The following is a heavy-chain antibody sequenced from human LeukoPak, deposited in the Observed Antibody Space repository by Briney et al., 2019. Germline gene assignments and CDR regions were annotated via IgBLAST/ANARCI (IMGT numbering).Heavy chain of an antibody. V-gene: IGHV4-38-2*01. D-gene: IGHD3-16*01. CDR2: IFHTGST. CDR1: GYSISTGYF. J-gene: IGHJ4*02. CDR3: ASPRGTYIDY. Sequence: PSETLSLTCAVSGYSISTGYFWGWIRQSPGQGLEWIGSIFHTGSTSYNPSFKRRATLSVDTSENEFSLKLTSVNATDTAIYYCASPRGTYIDYWGQGILVTVSS.